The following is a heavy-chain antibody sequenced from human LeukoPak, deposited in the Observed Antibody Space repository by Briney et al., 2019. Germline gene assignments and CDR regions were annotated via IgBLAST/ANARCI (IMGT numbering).Heavy chain of an antibody. CDR3: AREGPTTAVGSGAPDI. J-gene: IGHJ3*02. V-gene: IGHV3-7*01. CDR2: IRQDGSGK. CDR1: GFTFSTYW. D-gene: IGHD6-13*01. Sequence: GGSLRLSCAASGFTFSTYWMSWVRQAPGKGLEWVANIRQDGSGKYYVDSVKGRFTISRDNAKNSLFLQMNSMRAEDTAVYYCAREGPTTAVGSGAPDIWGLGTMVTVSS.